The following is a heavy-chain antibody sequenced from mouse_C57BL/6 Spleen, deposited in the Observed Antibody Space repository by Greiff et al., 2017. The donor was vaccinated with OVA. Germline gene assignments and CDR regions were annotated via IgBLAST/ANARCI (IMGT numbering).Heavy chain of an antibody. CDR3: ARRDYDGSGYFDV. J-gene: IGHJ1*03. V-gene: IGHV5-17*01. Sequence: EVKLVESGGGLVKPGGSLKLSCAASGFTFSDYGMHWVRQAPEKGLEWVAYISSGSSTIYYADTVKGRFTISRDNAKNTLFLQMTSLRSEDTAMYYCARRDYDGSGYFDVWGTGTTVTVSS. CDR2: ISSGSSTI. D-gene: IGHD2-4*01. CDR1: GFTFSDYG.